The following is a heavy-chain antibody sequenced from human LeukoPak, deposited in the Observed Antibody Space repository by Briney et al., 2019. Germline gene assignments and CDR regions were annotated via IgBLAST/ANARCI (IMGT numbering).Heavy chain of an antibody. CDR1: GFTFSSYW. Sequence: PGGSLRLSCAASGFTFSSYWMTWVRQAPGKGLEWVANINQDGSEKYYVDSVKGRFTISRDNAKNSLYLQMNSLRAEDTAVYYCAREHGYVWMYYFDYWGRGTLVTVSS. V-gene: IGHV3-7*01. CDR3: AREHGYVWMYYFDY. J-gene: IGHJ4*02. D-gene: IGHD5-24*01. CDR2: INQDGSEK.